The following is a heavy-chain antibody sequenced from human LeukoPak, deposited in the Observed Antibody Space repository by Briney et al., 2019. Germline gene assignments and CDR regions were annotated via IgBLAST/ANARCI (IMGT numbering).Heavy chain of an antibody. CDR3: ARENYDILTGYSYYFDY. Sequence: PGGSLRLSCAASVFTFSSYEMNWVRQAPGNGLEWVSYISSSGSTIYYADSVKGRFTISRDNAKNSLYLQMNSLRAEDTAVYYCARENYDILTGYSYYFDYWGQGTLVTVSS. V-gene: IGHV3-48*03. CDR1: VFTFSSYE. J-gene: IGHJ4*02. D-gene: IGHD3-9*01. CDR2: ISSSGSTI.